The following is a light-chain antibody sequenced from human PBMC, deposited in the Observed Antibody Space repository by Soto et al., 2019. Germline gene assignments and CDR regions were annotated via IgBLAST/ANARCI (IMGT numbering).Light chain of an antibody. CDR1: QSISSW. CDR2: KAS. J-gene: IGKJ1*01. V-gene: IGKV1-5*03. CDR3: QQDKTYPTWT. Sequence: DIQMTQSPSTLSESVGDRVTITCRASQSISSWLAWYQQKPGKAPKLLIYKASNLQSWVPSRFSGSGSGTKFTPTISSLQPHDVFTYYCQQDKTYPTWTFGQGTKVEIK.